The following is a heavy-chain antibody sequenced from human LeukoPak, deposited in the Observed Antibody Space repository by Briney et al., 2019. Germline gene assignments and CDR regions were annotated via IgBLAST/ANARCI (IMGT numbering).Heavy chain of an antibody. Sequence: GRSLRLSCAASGFTFSSYAMHWVRQAPGKGLEWVAVISYDGSNKYYADSAKGRFTISRDNSKNTLYLQMNSLRAEDTAVYYCASALWFGETRFDYWGQGTLVTVSS. CDR1: GFTFSSYA. D-gene: IGHD3-10*01. CDR2: ISYDGSNK. J-gene: IGHJ4*02. V-gene: IGHV3-30*04. CDR3: ASALWFGETRFDY.